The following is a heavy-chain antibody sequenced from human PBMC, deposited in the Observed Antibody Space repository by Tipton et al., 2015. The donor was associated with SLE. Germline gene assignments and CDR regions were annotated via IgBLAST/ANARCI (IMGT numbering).Heavy chain of an antibody. Sequence: LRLSCNVSGGSISSSSYYWGWIRQPPGKGLEWIGSMFYSGTTYYNPSLKSRFTISVDTSKNQFSLKLSSVTAADTAVYNCVRDRGYAHFDYWGQGTLVTVS. V-gene: IGHV4-39*07. J-gene: IGHJ4*02. CDR1: GGSISSSSYY. D-gene: IGHD5-12*01. CDR2: MFYSGTT. CDR3: VRDRGYAHFDY.